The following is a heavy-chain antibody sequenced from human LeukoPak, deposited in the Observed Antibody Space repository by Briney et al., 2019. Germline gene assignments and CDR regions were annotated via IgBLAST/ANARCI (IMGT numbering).Heavy chain of an antibody. CDR1: GGSFSGYY. CDR2: INHSGST. Sequence: PSETLSLTCAVYGGSFSGYYWSWIRQTPGKGLEWIGEINHSGSTNYNPSLKSRVTISVDTSKNQFSLKLSSVTAADTAVYYCARGSRIQLGAFDIWGQGTMVTVSS. CDR3: ARGSRIQLGAFDI. D-gene: IGHD5-18*01. V-gene: IGHV4-34*01. J-gene: IGHJ3*02.